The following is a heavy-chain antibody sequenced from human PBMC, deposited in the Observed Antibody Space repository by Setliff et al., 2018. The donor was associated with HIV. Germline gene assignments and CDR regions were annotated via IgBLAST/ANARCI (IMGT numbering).Heavy chain of an antibody. Sequence: GGSLRLSCTASGFTFGEDAMSWVRQAPGKGLEWVGIIKSKAYGETTEYAASVKGRFTLSRDDSKSIAYQQMNSLKTEDTGVDYCTPPPWTYWGQGTLVTVSS. CDR2: IKSKAYGETT. J-gene: IGHJ4*02. CDR1: GFTFGEDA. V-gene: IGHV3-49*04. CDR3: TPPPWTY.